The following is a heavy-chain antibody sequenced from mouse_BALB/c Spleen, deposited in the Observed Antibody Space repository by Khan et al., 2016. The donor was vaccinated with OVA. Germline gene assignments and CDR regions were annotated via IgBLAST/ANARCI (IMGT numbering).Heavy chain of an antibody. Sequence: QVRLQQSGAELARPGASVKLSCKASGYTFTDYYINWVKQRTGQGLEWIGEISPGSGDTYYNARFKGKATLTADTSSSTAYMQLSSLTSEASAVYFCARRNYFGYTFAYWGQGTLVTVSA. CDR1: GYTFTDYY. CDR2: ISPGSGDT. V-gene: IGHV1-77*01. J-gene: IGHJ3*01. D-gene: IGHD1-2*01. CDR3: ARRNYFGYTFAY.